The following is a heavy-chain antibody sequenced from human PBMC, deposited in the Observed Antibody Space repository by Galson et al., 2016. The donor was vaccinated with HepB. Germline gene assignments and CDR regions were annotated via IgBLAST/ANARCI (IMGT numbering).Heavy chain of an antibody. CDR2: VFHTGGT. CDR3: ARDEGPYGGYDWYFDL. V-gene: IGHV4-59*01. Sequence: ETLSLTCTVSGGSISSYYWSWIRQPPGKGLEWIGYVFHTGGTNYNPSLKSRVTISVDTSRNQFSLKVTSVTAADTAVYFCARDEGPYGGYDWYFDLWGRGTLVIVSS. J-gene: IGHJ2*01. CDR1: GGSISSYY. D-gene: IGHD4-17*01.